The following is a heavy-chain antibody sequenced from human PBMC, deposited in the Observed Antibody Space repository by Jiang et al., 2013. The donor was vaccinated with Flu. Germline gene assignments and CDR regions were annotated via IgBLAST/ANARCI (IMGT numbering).Heavy chain of an antibody. Sequence: KPSQTLSLTCTVSGGSISSGDYYWSWIRQPPGKGLEWIAYIYYSGSTYYNPSLKSRVTISVDTSKNQFSLKLSSVTAADTAVYYCARDRLLGYSSDWGQGTLVTVSS. CDR1: GGSISSGDYY. CDR2: IYYSGST. J-gene: IGHJ4*02. V-gene: IGHV4-30-4*01. CDR3: ARDRLLGYSSD. D-gene: IGHD6-19*01.